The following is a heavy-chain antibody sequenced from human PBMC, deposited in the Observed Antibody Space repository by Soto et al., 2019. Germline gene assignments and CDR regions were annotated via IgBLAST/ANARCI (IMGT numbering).Heavy chain of an antibody. J-gene: IGHJ6*02. CDR2: IYYSGST. Sequence: SETLSLTCTGSGGSISSRSYYWGWIRQPPGKGLEWIGSIYYSGSTYYNPSLKSRVTISVDTSKNQFSLKLSSVTAADTAVYYCAGGRGDYYYAMDVWGQGTTVTVSS. V-gene: IGHV4-39*01. CDR3: AGGRGDYYYAMDV. CDR1: GGSISSRSYY. D-gene: IGHD3-10*01.